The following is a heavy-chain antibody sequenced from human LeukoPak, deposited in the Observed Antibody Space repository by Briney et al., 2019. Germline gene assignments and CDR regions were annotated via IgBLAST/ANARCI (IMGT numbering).Heavy chain of an antibody. V-gene: IGHV1-69*04. CDR1: GGTFSSYA. Sequence: GASVKLSCKASGGTFSSYAISWVRQAPGQGLEWMGRIIPILGIANYAQKFQGRVTITADKSTSTAYMELSSLRSEDTAVYYCARASMAAIFYFDYWGQGTLVTVSS. CDR2: IIPILGIA. CDR3: ARASMAAIFYFDY. J-gene: IGHJ4*02. D-gene: IGHD2-2*02.